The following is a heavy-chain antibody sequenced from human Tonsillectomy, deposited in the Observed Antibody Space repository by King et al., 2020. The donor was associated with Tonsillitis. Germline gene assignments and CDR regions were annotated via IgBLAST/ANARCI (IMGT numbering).Heavy chain of an antibody. CDR3: ARQGTYYYDSSGYYSLDY. V-gene: IGHV4-39*07. J-gene: IGHJ4*02. CDR2: IYYSGST. Sequence: QLQESGPGLVKPSETLSLTCTVSGGSISSSSYYWGWIRQPPGKGLEWIGSIYYSGSTYYNPSLKSRVTISVDTSKNQFSLNLSSVTAADTAVYYCARQGTYYYDSSGYYSLDYWGQGTLVTVSS. CDR1: GGSISSSSYY. D-gene: IGHD3-22*01.